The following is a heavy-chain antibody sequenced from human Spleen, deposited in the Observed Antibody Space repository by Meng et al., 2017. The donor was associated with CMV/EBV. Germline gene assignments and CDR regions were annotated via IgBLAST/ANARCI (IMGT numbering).Heavy chain of an antibody. J-gene: IGHJ5*02. V-gene: IGHV1-18*01. D-gene: IGHD3-3*01. CDR1: GYTFTSYG. CDR2: ISAYNGNT. CDR3: AREGNEGYDFWSGSNWFDP. Sequence: ASVKVSCKASGYTFTSYGISWVRQAPGQGLEWMGWISAYNGNTNYAQKLQGRFTMTTDTSTSTAYMELRSLRSDDTAVYYCAREGNEGYDFWSGSNWFDPWGQGTLVTVSS.